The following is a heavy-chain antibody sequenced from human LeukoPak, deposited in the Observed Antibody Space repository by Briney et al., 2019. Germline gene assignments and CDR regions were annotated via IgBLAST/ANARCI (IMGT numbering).Heavy chain of an antibody. Sequence: ASVKVSCKASGYTFTGYYMHWVRQAPGQGLEWMGWINPNSGGTNYAQKFQGRVTMTRDTSISTAYMELSRLRSDATAVYYCARGSFRVATIISLAVYSGQGTLGTVSP. J-gene: IGHJ4*02. D-gene: IGHD5-12*01. CDR3: ARGSFRVATIISLAVY. V-gene: IGHV1-2*02. CDR2: INPNSGGT. CDR1: GYTFTGYY.